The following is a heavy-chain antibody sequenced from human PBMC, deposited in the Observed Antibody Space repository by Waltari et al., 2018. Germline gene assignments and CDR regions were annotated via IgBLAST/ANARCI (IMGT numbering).Heavy chain of an antibody. D-gene: IGHD3-22*01. CDR2: IYHSGST. CDR1: GYSISSGYY. J-gene: IGHJ4*02. Sequence: QVQLQESGTGLVKPSETLSLTCAVSGYSISSGYYWGWIRQPPGKGLEWIGSIYHSGSTYSNPSLKSRVTLSVDTSKTQCSLKLSSVTAADTAVYYCASHRDYYYSSGSIDYWVQGILVTVSS. CDR3: ASHRDYYYSSGSIDY. V-gene: IGHV4-38-2*01.